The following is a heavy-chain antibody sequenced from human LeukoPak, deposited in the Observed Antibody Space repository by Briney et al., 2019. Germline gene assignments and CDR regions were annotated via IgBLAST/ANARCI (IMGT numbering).Heavy chain of an antibody. Sequence: PSETLSLTCAVYGESFSGYYWSWIRQPPGKGLEWIGEINHSGSTNYNPSLKSRVTISVDTSKNQFSLKLSSVTAADTAVYYCARGRLLDYWGQGTLVTVSS. CDR2: INHSGST. CDR3: ARGRLLDY. D-gene: IGHD6-25*01. J-gene: IGHJ4*02. V-gene: IGHV4-34*01. CDR1: GESFSGYY.